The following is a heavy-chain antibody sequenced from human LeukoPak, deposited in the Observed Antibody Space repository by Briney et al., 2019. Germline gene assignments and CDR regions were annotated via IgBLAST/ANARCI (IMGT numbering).Heavy chain of an antibody. V-gene: IGHV3-30*16. CDR2: ISYDGSNK. CDR3: ATAQYYDFWSGYHI. D-gene: IGHD3-3*01. J-gene: IGHJ4*02. CDR1: GFTLSSFA. Sequence: RGSLRLSRAASGFTLSSFAINWGRQAPGNGLESVAVISYDGSNKYNADSVKGRFTISRDNSKNSLYLQMNSLRAEDTAVYYCATAQYYDFWSGYHIWGQGTLVTVSS.